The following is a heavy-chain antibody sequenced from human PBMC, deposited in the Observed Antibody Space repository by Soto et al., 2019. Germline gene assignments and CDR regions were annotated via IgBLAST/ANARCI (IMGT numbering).Heavy chain of an antibody. J-gene: IGHJ3*01. Sequence: PVGSLRLSCEGSGFNFRNFNMIWVRQAPGKGLEWVSSVSGSSSYIYYADSVKGRFTVSRDNANNLLFLQMNGLRPEDTAMYYCARDLRGHYGPWGQGTMVTVSS. CDR3: ARDLRGHYGP. V-gene: IGHV3-21*06. CDR2: VSGSSSYI. D-gene: IGHD4-17*01. CDR1: GFNFRNFN.